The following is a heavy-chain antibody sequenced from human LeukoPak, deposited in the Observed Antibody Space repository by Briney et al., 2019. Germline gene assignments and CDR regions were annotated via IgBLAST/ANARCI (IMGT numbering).Heavy chain of an antibody. V-gene: IGHV3-74*01. Sequence: GGSLRLSCAASGFTLSSYWMHWVRQAPGKGLVWVSRINSDGSSTSYADSVKGRFTISRDNAKNTVYLQMNSLRAEDTAVYYCARGGAHDFWSGYSDSWGQGTLVTVSS. CDR3: ARGGAHDFWSGYSDS. CDR1: GFTLSSYW. CDR2: INSDGSST. D-gene: IGHD3-3*01. J-gene: IGHJ5*01.